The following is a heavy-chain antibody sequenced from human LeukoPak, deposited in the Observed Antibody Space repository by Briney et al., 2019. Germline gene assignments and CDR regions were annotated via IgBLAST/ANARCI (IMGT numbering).Heavy chain of an antibody. CDR1: GFTFTTYG. J-gene: IGHJ4*02. CDR2: ISAYNGNT. CDR3: ARDHSSSGQLFDY. V-gene: IGHV1-18*01. Sequence: ASVTVSCKASGFTFTTYGFSWVRQAPGQGREWLGWISAYNGNTNYAQKLQGRVTMTTDTSTSTAYMELRSLRSDDTAVYYCARDHSSSGQLFDYWGQGTLVTVSS. D-gene: IGHD6-13*01.